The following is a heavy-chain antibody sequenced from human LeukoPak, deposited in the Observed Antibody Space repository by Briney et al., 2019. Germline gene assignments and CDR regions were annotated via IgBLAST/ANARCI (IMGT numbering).Heavy chain of an antibody. CDR2: IYYSGST. V-gene: IGHV4-59*01. CDR3: ARGVSLDY. J-gene: IGHJ4*02. Sequence: PSETLSLTCTVSGGSISSYYWSWIRQPPGKGLEWIGYIYYSGSTNYNPSLKSRVTISVDTSKNQFSLKLSSVTAADTAVYYCARGVSLDYWGQGTLVTVSS. CDR1: GGSISSYY.